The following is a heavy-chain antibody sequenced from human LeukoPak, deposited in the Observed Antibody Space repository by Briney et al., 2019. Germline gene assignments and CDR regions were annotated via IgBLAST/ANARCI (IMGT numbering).Heavy chain of an antibody. V-gene: IGHV3-74*01. CDR2: INNDGSST. J-gene: IGHJ5*02. CDR3: ARPTKEGSSWYWWFDP. D-gene: IGHD6-13*01. CDR1: GFTCSSYW. Sequence: GGPLRLSCAASGFTCSSYWMHWVRQAPGKGLVWVSRINNDGSSTSYADSVKGRFTISRDNAKNTLYLQMNSLRAEDTAVYYCARPTKEGSSWYWWFDPWGQGTLVTVSS.